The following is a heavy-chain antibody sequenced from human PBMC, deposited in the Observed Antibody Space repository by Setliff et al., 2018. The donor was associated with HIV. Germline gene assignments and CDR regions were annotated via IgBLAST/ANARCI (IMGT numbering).Heavy chain of an antibody. CDR1: GGSFSGYY. CDR2: IIHSGST. Sequence: SETLSLTCAVYGGSFSGYYWTWIRQPPGRGLEWIGEIIHSGSTNYNPSLKSRVTISVDTSKNQFSLKLTSVTAADTAVYYCARGRDYVWGSYRPRRYYYYNMDVWGKGTTVTVSS. D-gene: IGHD3-16*02. V-gene: IGHV4-34*01. CDR3: ARGRDYVWGSYRPRRYYYYNMDV. J-gene: IGHJ6*03.